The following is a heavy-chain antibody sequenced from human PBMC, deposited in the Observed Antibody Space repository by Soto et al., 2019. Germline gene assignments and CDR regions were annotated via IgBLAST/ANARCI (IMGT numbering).Heavy chain of an antibody. Sequence: GGSLRLSCAASGFTFSNAWMNWVCQAPGKGLEWVGRIKSKTDGGTTDYAAPVKGRFTISRDDSKNTLYLQMNSLKTEDTAVYYCTTFPDAFSAFYYYYYGMDVWGQGTTVTVSS. D-gene: IGHD3-3*02. CDR3: TTFPDAFSAFYYYYYGMDV. CDR2: IKSKTDGGTT. V-gene: IGHV3-15*07. CDR1: GFTFSNAW. J-gene: IGHJ6*02.